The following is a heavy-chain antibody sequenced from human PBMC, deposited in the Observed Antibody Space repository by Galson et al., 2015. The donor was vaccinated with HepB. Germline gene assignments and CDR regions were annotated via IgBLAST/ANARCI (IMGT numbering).Heavy chain of an antibody. CDR1: GYTFTSYG. D-gene: IGHD2-21*02. CDR3: AGSYCGGDCYYLTFDY. Sequence: SVKVSCKASGYTFTSYGISWVRQAPGQGLEWMGWISAYNGNTNYAQKLRGRVTMTTDTSTSTAYMELRSLRSDDTAVYYCAGSYCGGDCYYLTFDYWGQGTLVTVSS. CDR2: ISAYNGNT. J-gene: IGHJ4*02. V-gene: IGHV1-18*04.